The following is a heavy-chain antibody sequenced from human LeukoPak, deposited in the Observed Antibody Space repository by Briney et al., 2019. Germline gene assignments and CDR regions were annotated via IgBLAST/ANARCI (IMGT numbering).Heavy chain of an antibody. CDR1: GYSFTSYW. D-gene: IGHD3-22*01. Sequence: GESLKVSCKGSGYSFTSYWIGWVRQMPGKGLEWMGIIYPGDSDTRYSPSFQGQVTISADKSISTAYLQWSSLKASDTAMYYCARGVEQYYYDSSGYYYYFDYWGQGTLVTVSS. CDR3: ARGVEQYYYDSSGYYYYFDY. CDR2: IYPGDSDT. V-gene: IGHV5-51*01. J-gene: IGHJ4*02.